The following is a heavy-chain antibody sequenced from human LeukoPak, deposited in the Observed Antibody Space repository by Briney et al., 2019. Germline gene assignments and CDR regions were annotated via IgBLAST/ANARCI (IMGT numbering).Heavy chain of an antibody. J-gene: IGHJ4*02. CDR3: ARDMITFGGVIVPLGY. Sequence: GGSLRLSCAASGFTVSSNYMSWVRQAPGKGLEWVSVIYSGGSTYYADSVKGRFTISRDNSKNTLYLQMNSLRAEDTAVYYCARDMITFGGVIVPLGYWGQGTLVTVSS. D-gene: IGHD3-16*02. CDR1: GFTVSSNY. V-gene: IGHV3-53*01. CDR2: IYSGGST.